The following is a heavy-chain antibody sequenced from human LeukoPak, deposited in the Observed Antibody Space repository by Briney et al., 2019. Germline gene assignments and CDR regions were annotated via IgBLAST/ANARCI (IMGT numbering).Heavy chain of an antibody. CDR2: INGGGGST. J-gene: IGHJ4*02. D-gene: IGHD3-22*01. CDR1: GFTFSDYA. V-gene: IGHV3-23*01. CDR3: AKRDYPDSSGYHPLFDS. Sequence: TGGSLRLSCAAYGFTFSDYAMAWVRLPPGKGLEWVSGINGGGGSTFYADSVKGRFTISRDNSKNTLYLQMNSLRVEDTAIYYCAKRDYPDSSGYHPLFDSWGQGALVTVSS.